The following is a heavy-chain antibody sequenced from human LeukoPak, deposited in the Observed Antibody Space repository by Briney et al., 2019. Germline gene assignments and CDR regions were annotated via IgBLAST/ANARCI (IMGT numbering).Heavy chain of an antibody. CDR2: ISAYNGNT. Sequence: ASVKVSCKASGYTFTSYGISWVRQAPGQGLEWMGWISAYNGNTNYAQKLQGRVTMTTDTSTSTAYMELRSLRSDDTAVYYCARDVTIFGVVTRVDAFDIWGQGTMVTVSS. J-gene: IGHJ3*02. D-gene: IGHD3-3*01. V-gene: IGHV1-18*01. CDR3: ARDVTIFGVVTRVDAFDI. CDR1: GYTFTSYG.